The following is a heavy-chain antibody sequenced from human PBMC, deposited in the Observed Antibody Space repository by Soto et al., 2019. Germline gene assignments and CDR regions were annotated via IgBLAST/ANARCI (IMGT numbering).Heavy chain of an antibody. Sequence: QVQLQESGPGLVKASQTLSLICSVSGESISSGGYYWSWIRHHPGKGLEWIGYIYDSDSAYYHPSPNSRVTISTHTSKNHFPMKLSSVTAADTAVYYCARASSSSSAADYWGQGTLITVSS. CDR3: ARASSSSSAADY. CDR1: GESISSGGYY. D-gene: IGHD6-6*01. CDR2: IYDSDSA. J-gene: IGHJ4*02. V-gene: IGHV4-31*03.